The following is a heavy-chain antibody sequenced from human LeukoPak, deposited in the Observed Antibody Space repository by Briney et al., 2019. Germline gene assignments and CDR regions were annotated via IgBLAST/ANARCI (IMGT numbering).Heavy chain of an antibody. CDR2: ISYDGSNK. Sequence: GGSLRLSCAASGFTFSSYGMHWVRQAPGKGLEWVAVISYDGSNKYYADSVKGRFTISRDNSKNTLYLQMNSLRAEDTAVYYCAKVIGWLLPVDYWGQGTLVTVSS. CDR1: GFTFSSYG. J-gene: IGHJ4*02. CDR3: AKVIGWLLPVDY. V-gene: IGHV3-30*18. D-gene: IGHD3-22*01.